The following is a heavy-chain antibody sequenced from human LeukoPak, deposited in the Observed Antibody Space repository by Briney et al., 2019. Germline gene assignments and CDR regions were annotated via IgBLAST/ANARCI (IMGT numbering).Heavy chain of an antibody. CDR1: GSTFSSYG. J-gene: IGHJ4*02. V-gene: IGHV3-23*01. D-gene: IGHD3-10*01. CDR3: AKGMVRGVILKGFDY. Sequence: GGSLRLSCAASGSTFSSYGMSWVRQAPGKGLEWVSGIRAGGDNTYYADSVKGRFTISRDNSKNTLYLQMNSLRAEDTAVYYCAKGMVRGVILKGFDYWGQGTLVTVSS. CDR2: IRAGGDNT.